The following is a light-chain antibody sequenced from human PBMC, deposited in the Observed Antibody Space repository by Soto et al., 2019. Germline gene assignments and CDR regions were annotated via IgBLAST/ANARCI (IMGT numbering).Light chain of an antibody. CDR1: SSNIGDNF. V-gene: IGLV1-51*01. CDR3: GTWDSGLSAV. Sequence: QSVLTQPPSVSAAPGQKVTISCSGTSSNIGDNFVSWYQQLPGTAPKLLIFDNDKRPSGIPDRFPGSKSGTSATLGITGLQTGDEADYYCGTWDSGLSAVFGGGTKLTVL. J-gene: IGLJ2*01. CDR2: DND.